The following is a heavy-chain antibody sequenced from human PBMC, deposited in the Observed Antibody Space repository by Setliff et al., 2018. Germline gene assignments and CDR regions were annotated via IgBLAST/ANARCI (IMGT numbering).Heavy chain of an antibody. CDR2: ISPYTGNT. V-gene: IGHV1-18*04. CDR1: GYTFNSYG. D-gene: IGHD2-8*01. Sequence: ASVKVSCKASGYTFNSYGINWLRQAPGQGLEWLGWISPYTGNTYSAQKFQGRLTLTTDTSTTTAYMELRSLTSADTAVYYCAKLVRYCSTRTCQRASGDEYFGQGTLVTVSS. CDR3: AKLVRYCSTRTCQRASGDEY. J-gene: IGHJ4*02.